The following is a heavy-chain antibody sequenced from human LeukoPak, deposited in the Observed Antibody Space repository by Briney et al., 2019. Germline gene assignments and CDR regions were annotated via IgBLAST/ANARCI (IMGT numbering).Heavy chain of an antibody. D-gene: IGHD1-14*01. CDR1: GYTFTASY. J-gene: IGHJ6*02. V-gene: IGHV1-2*06. CDR2: INPSNGDT. CDR3: ARSWYGMDV. Sequence: ASVKVSCKASGYTFTASYMQWARQAPGQGLGWMGRINPSNGDTEYELKFQGRVTMTRDTSISTVYMELSRLTSDDTAVYYCARSWYGMDVWGQGTTVTVSS.